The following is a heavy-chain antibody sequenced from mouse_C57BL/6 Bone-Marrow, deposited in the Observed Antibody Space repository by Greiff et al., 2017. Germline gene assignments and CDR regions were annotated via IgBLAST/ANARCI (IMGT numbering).Heavy chain of an antibody. J-gene: IGHJ3*01. CDR3: AINYGSTRAWFAY. Sequence: QVQLQQPGAELVKPGASVKVSCKASGYTFTSYWMHWVKQRPGQGLEWIGRIHPSDSDTNYNQKFKGKATLTVDKSSSTAYMQLSSLTSADSAVYYGAINYGSTRAWFAYWGQGTLVTVSA. D-gene: IGHD1-1*01. CDR1: GYTFTSYW. V-gene: IGHV1-74*01. CDR2: IHPSDSDT.